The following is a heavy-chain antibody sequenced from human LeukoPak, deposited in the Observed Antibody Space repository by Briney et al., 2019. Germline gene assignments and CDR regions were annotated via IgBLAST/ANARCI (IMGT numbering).Heavy chain of an antibody. CDR3: ARPHSTFLDQDAAYYFDY. Sequence: PSETLSLTCAVYGGSFSGYYWSWIRQPPGKGLEWIVEVNHSGSTNYNPSLKSRVTISVDTSKNQFSLNLRSVTAADTAVYYCARPHSTFLDQDAAYYFDYWGQGTLVTVSS. V-gene: IGHV4-34*01. D-gene: IGHD3/OR15-3a*01. CDR1: GGSFSGYY. J-gene: IGHJ4*02. CDR2: VNHSGST.